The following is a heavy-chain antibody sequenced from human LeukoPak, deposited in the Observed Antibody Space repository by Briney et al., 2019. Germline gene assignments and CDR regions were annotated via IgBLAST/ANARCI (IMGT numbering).Heavy chain of an antibody. J-gene: IGHJ4*02. CDR2: FDPEDGET. D-gene: IGHD3-16*01. V-gene: IGHV1-24*01. CDR1: GYTLTELS. Sequence: GASVKVSCKVSGYTLTELSMHWVRQAPGKGLEWMGGFDPEDGETIYAQKFQGRVTMTEDTSTDTAYMELSSLRSEDTAVYYCATVVFVGVTLGVFDYWGQGTLVTVSS. CDR3: ATVVFVGVTLGVFDY.